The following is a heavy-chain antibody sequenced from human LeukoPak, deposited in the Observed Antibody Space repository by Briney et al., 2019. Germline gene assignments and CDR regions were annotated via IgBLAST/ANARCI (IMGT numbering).Heavy chain of an antibody. Sequence: ASVKVSFKASGYTFTNYGITWVRQAPGQGLEWMAWISANNGETRYAQNLHDRVTMTTDTFTSTAYMELRSLRTDDTDVYYCARVPPSAHQLLSSDYWGQGTQVTVSS. D-gene: IGHD2-2*01. CDR2: ISANNGET. V-gene: IGHV1-18*04. CDR1: GYTFTNYG. CDR3: ARVPPSAHQLLSSDY. J-gene: IGHJ4*02.